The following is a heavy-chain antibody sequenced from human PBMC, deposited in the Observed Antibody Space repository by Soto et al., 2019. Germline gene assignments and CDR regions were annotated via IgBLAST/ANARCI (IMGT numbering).Heavy chain of an antibody. D-gene: IGHD2-2*02. CDR2: IYPGDSDT. CDR3: ARLSRPDIVVVPAAIMGAGYYYGMDV. CDR1: GYSFTIYW. Sequence: GESLKISCNGSGYSFTIYWIGWVRQMPGKGLEWMGIIYPGDSDTRYSPSFQGQVTISADKSISTAYLQWSSLKASDTAMYYCARLSRPDIVVVPAAIMGAGYYYGMDVWGQGTTVTVSS. V-gene: IGHV5-51*01. J-gene: IGHJ6*02.